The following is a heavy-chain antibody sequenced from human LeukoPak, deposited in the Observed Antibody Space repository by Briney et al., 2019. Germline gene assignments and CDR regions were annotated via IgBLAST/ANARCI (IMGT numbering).Heavy chain of an antibody. CDR2: ISSSGSTI. J-gene: IGHJ4*02. D-gene: IGHD2-2*02. V-gene: IGHV3-11*01. CDR3: ARGFVVVPAAITPYFDY. Sequence: PGGSLRLSCAASGFTFSDYYMSWIRQAPGKGLEWVSYISSSGSTIYYADSVRGRFTISRDNAKNSLYLQMNSLRAEDTAVYYCARGFVVVPAAITPYFDYWGQGTLVTVSS. CDR1: GFTFSDYY.